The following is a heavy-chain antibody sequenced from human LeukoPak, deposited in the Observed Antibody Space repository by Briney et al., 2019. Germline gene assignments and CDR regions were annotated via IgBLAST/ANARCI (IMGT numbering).Heavy chain of an antibody. V-gene: IGHV3-30*18. CDR2: ISYDGSNK. CDR1: GFTFSSYG. J-gene: IGHJ4*02. Sequence: GRSLRLSCAASGFTFSSYGMHWVRRAPGKGLEWVAVISYDGSNKYYADSVKGRFTISRDNSKNTLYLQMNSLRAEDTAEYYCAKKELALDYWGQGTLVTVSS. D-gene: IGHD1-1*01. CDR3: AKKELALDY.